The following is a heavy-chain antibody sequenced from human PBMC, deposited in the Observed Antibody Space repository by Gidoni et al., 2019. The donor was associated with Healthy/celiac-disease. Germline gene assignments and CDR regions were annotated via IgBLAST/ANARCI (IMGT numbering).Heavy chain of an antibody. CDR3: ARSIVGATPRPFDY. D-gene: IGHD1-26*01. CDR2: ISWNSGSI. Sequence: EVQLVESGGGLVQPGRSLRLSCAASGFTFDDYAMHWVRQAPGKGLEWVSGISWNSGSIGYADSVKGRFTISRDNAKNSLYLQMNSLRAEDTALYYWARSIVGATPRPFDYWGQGTLVTVSS. CDR1: GFTFDDYA. J-gene: IGHJ4*02. V-gene: IGHV3-9*01.